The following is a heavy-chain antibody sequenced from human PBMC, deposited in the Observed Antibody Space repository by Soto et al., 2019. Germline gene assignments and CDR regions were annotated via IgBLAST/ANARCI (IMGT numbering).Heavy chain of an antibody. Sequence: PGGSLRLSCAASGFPFSNLALGWVRQAPGKGLEWVSAISASGDSTYYADSVKGRFTISEDTSKNTLYLQMNSLRPEDTAVYYCAALVVVAATYNWFDPWGQGTLVTVSS. CDR1: GFPFSNLA. J-gene: IGHJ5*02. CDR3: AALVVVAATYNWFDP. V-gene: IGHV3-23*01. CDR2: ISASGDST. D-gene: IGHD2-15*01.